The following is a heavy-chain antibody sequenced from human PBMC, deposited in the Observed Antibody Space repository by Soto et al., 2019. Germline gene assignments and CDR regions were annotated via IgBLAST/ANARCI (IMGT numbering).Heavy chain of an antibody. J-gene: IGHJ4*02. Sequence: EVQLVESGGGLVQPGGSLRLSCAASGFTFSSYWMSWVRQAPGKGLEWVANIKQDGSEKYYVDCVKGRFTISRDNAKNSLYLQMNSLRAEDTAVYYCARVGLLGGRYCSGGSCYSDYFDYWGQGTLVTVSS. V-gene: IGHV3-7*01. CDR2: IKQDGSEK. CDR3: ARVGLLGGRYCSGGSCYSDYFDY. CDR1: GFTFSSYW. D-gene: IGHD2-15*01.